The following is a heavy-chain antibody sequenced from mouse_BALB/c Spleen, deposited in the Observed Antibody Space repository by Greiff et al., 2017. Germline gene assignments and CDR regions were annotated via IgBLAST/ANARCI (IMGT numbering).Heavy chain of an antibody. D-gene: IGHD1-2*01. CDR3: ARGAATAWFAY. CDR1: GDSITSGY. V-gene: IGHV3-8*02. J-gene: IGHJ3*01. Sequence: VQLKQSGPSLVKPSQTLSLTCSVTGDSITSGYWNWIRKFPGNKLEYMGYISYSGSTYYNPSLKNRISITRDTSKNQFFLKLNSVTTEDTATYYCARGAATAWFAYWGQGTLVTVSA. CDR2: ISYSGST.